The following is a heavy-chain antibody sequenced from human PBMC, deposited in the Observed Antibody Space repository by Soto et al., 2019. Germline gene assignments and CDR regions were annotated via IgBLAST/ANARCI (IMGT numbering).Heavy chain of an antibody. CDR1: GGSISSGGYS. J-gene: IGHJ5*02. CDR2: IYHSGST. V-gene: IGHV4-30-2*01. CDR3: ARATTGRGGNWFDP. Sequence: QLQLQESGSGLVKPSQTLSLTCAVSGGSISSGGYSWSWIRQPQGKGLEWIGYIYHSGSTYYNPSLKSRVTISVDMSKNQFSLKLSSVTAADTAVYYCARATTGRGGNWFDPWGQGTLVTVSS. D-gene: IGHD1-26*01.